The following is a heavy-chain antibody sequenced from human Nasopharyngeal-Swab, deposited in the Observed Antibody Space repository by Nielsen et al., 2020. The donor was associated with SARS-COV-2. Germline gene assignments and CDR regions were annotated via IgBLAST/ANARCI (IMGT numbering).Heavy chain of an antibody. V-gene: IGHV1-8*01. Sequence: WVRQAPGQGLEWMGWMNPNSGNTGYAQKFQGRVTMTRNTSISTAYMELSSLRSEDTAVYYCARALTVDTAMVIYYYYYYGMDVWGQGTTVTVS. CDR2: MNPNSGNT. D-gene: IGHD5-18*01. CDR3: ARALTVDTAMVIYYYYYYGMDV. J-gene: IGHJ6*02.